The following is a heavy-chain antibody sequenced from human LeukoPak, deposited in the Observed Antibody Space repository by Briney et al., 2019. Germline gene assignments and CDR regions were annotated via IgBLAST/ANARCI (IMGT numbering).Heavy chain of an antibody. CDR1: GFTFSSSG. CDR3: ARGRNTGRQFYFDY. CDR2: ITGSGGST. J-gene: IGHJ4*02. D-gene: IGHD5-18*01. Sequence: GGSLRLSCAASGFTFSSSGMGWVRQAPGKGLERVSPITGSGGSTSYTDSVKGRFTISRDSSKNTLYLQMNSLRAEDTAVYYCARGRNTGRQFYFDYWGQGTLVTVAS. V-gene: IGHV3-23*01.